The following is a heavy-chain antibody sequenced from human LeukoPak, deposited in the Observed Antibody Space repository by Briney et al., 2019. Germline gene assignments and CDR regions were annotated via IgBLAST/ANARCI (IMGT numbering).Heavy chain of an antibody. CDR3: ARFTGGY. CDR2: IWYDGSNK. V-gene: IGHV3-33*01. D-gene: IGHD1-14*01. Sequence: GGSLRLSCAASGFTFSSYGMHWVRPAPGKGLEWVAVIWYDGSNKYYADSVKGRFTISRDNSKNTLYLQMNSLRAEDTAVYYCARFTGGYWGQGTLVTVSS. J-gene: IGHJ4*02. CDR1: GFTFSSYG.